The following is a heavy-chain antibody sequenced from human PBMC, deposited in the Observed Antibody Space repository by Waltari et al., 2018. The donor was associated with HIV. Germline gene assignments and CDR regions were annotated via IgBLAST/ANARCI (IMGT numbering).Heavy chain of an antibody. CDR2: ISGYNGDT. CDR1: GYNFTNDG. CDR3: ARDHYYGSSGYYSAY. Sequence: QVHLVQSGAELRKPGASVTVSCKASGYNFTNDGITWVRQAPGQGLEWMGLISGYNGDTKYAQKVRGRVTMTTDTSTSTAYLEMGSLRFDDTAVYYCARDHYYGSSGYYSAYWGQGTLVTVSS. D-gene: IGHD3-22*01. V-gene: IGHV1-18*01. J-gene: IGHJ4*02.